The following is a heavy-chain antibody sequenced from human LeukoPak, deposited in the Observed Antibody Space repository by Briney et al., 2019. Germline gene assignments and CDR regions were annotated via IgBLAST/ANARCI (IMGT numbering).Heavy chain of an antibody. D-gene: IGHD2-15*01. CDR1: GYTFTSYY. J-gene: IGHJ4*02. V-gene: IGHV1-46*01. Sequence: ASVKVSCKASGYTFTSYYMHWVRQAPGQGLEWMGIINPSGGSTSYAQKFQGRVTMTRNTYISTAYMELSSLRSEDTAVYYCARAGGYCGRISCPYYFDYWGQGSLVAVSS. CDR2: INPSGGST. CDR3: ARAGGYCGRISCPYYFDY.